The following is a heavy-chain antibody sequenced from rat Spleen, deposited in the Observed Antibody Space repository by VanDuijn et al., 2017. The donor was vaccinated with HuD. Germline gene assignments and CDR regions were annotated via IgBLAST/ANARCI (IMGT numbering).Heavy chain of an antibody. CDR1: GFTFSDYA. CDR3: ARHVGGGSYYFDY. J-gene: IGHJ2*01. D-gene: IGHD5-1*01. Sequence: EVQLVESGGGLVQPGRSLKLSCAASGFTFSDYAMAWVRQAPKKGLEWVATIIYDGSSTYYRDSVKGRFTISRDNAKSTLYLQMDSLRSEDTATYYCARHVGGGSYYFDYWGQGVMVTVSS. CDR2: IIYDGSST. V-gene: IGHV5-17*01.